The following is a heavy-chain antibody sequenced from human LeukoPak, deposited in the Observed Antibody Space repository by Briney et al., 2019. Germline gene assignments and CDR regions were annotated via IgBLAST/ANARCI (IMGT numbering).Heavy chain of an antibody. CDR3: ARVSGGVFGY. Sequence: SQTLSLTCAVSGDSVSSNSVTWNWIRQSPSRGLEWLGRTYYRSKWSNDYAVSMKSRITINPDTSKNQFSLQLNSVTPEDTAVYYCARVSGGVFGYWGQGTLVTVSS. D-gene: IGHD3-10*01. CDR1: GDSVSSNSVT. J-gene: IGHJ4*02. V-gene: IGHV6-1*01. CDR2: TYYRSKWSN.